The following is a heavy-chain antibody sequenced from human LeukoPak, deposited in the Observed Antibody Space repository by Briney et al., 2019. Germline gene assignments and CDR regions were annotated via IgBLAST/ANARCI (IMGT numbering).Heavy chain of an antibody. CDR3: ASRSLVFPIHAFDI. CDR2: IYYSGST. D-gene: IGHD3-10*01. J-gene: IGHJ3*02. Sequence: KASETLSLTWTVSGVSIIIYYWSWIRQPPGKGLEWIGYIYYSGSTNYNPPLKRRVTISVHTSKNQFSLKLSPLTATDPAVYYCASRSLVFPIHAFDIWGQGTMVTVSS. CDR1: GVSIIIYY. V-gene: IGHV4-59*01.